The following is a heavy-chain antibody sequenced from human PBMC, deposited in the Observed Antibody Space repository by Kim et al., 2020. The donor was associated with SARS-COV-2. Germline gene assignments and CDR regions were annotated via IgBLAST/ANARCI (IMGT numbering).Heavy chain of an antibody. D-gene: IGHD3-10*01. J-gene: IGHJ6*02. Sequence: GGSLRLSCAASGFTFSSYGMHWVRQAPGKGLEWVAVISYDGSNKYYADSVKGRFTISRDNSKNTLYLQMNSLRAEDTAVYYCAKEVFGSLVWFGENPPDYYGMGVWGQGTTVTVSS. V-gene: IGHV3-30*18. CDR3: AKEVFGSLVWFGENPPDYYGMGV. CDR1: GFTFSSYG. CDR2: ISYDGSNK.